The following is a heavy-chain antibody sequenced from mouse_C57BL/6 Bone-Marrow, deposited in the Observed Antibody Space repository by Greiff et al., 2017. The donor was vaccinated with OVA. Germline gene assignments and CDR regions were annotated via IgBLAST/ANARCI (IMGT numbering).Heavy chain of an antibody. CDR1: GYAFSSSW. CDR3: ALYYYYAMDY. Sequence: QVQLQQPGAELVKPGASVKISCKASGYAFSSSWMNWVKQRPGKGLEWIGRIYPGDGDTNYNGKFKGKATLTADKSSSTAYMQLSSLTSEDSAVYFCALYYYYAMDYWGQGTSVTVSS. V-gene: IGHV1-82*01. CDR2: IYPGDGDT. J-gene: IGHJ4*01. D-gene: IGHD2-3*01.